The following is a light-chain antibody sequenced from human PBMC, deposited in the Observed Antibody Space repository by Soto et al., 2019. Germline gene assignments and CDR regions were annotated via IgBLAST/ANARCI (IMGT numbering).Light chain of an antibody. CDR2: GAS. CDR3: QQYGNSPYT. V-gene: IGKV3-20*01. J-gene: IGKJ2*01. Sequence: EIVLTQSPGTLSLSPGERATLSCRASQSVSSNYLAWYQQKPGQAPRLLIYGASSRAIDIPDRFSGSGSGTDFTLTISRLEPEDFAVYYCQQYGNSPYTFGQGTKLEIK. CDR1: QSVSSNY.